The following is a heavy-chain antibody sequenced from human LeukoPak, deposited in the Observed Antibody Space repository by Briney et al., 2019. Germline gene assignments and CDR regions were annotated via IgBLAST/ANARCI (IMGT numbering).Heavy chain of an antibody. V-gene: IGHV3-48*03. CDR2: ISSSGSTI. J-gene: IGHJ3*02. D-gene: IGHD1-1*01. Sequence: GGSLRLSCAASGFTFSSYEMNWVRQAPGKGLEWVSYISSSGSTIYYADSVKDRFTISRDNAKNSLYLQMNSLRAEDTAVYYCARDFGTGGDAFDIWGQGTMVTVSS. CDR3: ARDFGTGGDAFDI. CDR1: GFTFSSYE.